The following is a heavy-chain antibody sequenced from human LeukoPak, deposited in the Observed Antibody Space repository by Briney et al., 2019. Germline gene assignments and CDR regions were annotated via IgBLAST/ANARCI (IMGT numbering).Heavy chain of an antibody. CDR3: AKDGSWSCTD. J-gene: IGHJ4*02. CDR2: IAHHGSNK. D-gene: IGHD2-8*02. CDR1: GFTFSSYA. V-gene: IGHV3-30*02. Sequence: PGRSLRLSCAASGFTFSSYAMDWVRQGPGKGLEWVAYIAHHGSNKYYADSVKGRFTISRDNSKRTLYLQMNNLRADDTAVYYCAKDGSWSCTDWGQGALVTVSS.